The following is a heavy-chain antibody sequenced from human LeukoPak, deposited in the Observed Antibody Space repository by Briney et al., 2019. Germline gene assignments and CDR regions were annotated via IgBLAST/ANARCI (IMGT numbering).Heavy chain of an antibody. D-gene: IGHD3-9*01. CDR3: ARDGAYFDWLLGFGYFDY. Sequence: GGSLRLSCAASGFTFSSYWMHWVRHAPGKGLVWVSRINSDGSSTSYADSVKGRFTISRDNAKNTLYLQMNSLRAEDTAVYYCARDGAYFDWLLGFGYFDYWGQGTLVTVSS. J-gene: IGHJ4*02. CDR2: INSDGSST. CDR1: GFTFSSYW. V-gene: IGHV3-74*01.